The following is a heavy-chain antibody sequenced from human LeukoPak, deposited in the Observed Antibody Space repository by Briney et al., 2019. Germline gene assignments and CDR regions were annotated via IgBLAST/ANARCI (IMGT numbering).Heavy chain of an antibody. CDR2: ISYDGSNK. CDR1: GFTFSSYG. CDR3: AKAWFGELSYFDY. J-gene: IGHJ4*02. V-gene: IGHV3-30*18. Sequence: PGRSLRLSCAASGFTFSSYGMHWVRQAPGKGLEWVTVISYDGSNKYYADSVKGRFTISRDNSKNTTYLQMNSLRAEDTAVYYCAKAWFGELSYFDYWGQGTLVTVSS. D-gene: IGHD3-10*01.